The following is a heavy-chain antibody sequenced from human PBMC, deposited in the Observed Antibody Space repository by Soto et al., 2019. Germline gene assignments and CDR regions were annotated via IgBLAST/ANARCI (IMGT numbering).Heavy chain of an antibody. CDR3: TTDLPTLIPMVDS. D-gene: IGHD4-4*01. CDR2: IKSKYDGGTT. CDR1: GFTFSGAW. J-gene: IGHJ4*02. Sequence: GGSLRLSCAASGFTFSGAWFNWVRQAPGKGLEWVGRIKSKYDGGTTDYAASVKDRFTISRDDSKNTLYLQMNSLKTEDTGVYFFTTDLPTLIPMVDSWGKGTLVTVSS. V-gene: IGHV3-15*07.